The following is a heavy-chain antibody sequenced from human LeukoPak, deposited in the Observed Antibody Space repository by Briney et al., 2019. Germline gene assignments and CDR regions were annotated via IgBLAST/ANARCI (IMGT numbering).Heavy chain of an antibody. CDR3: AKDLLAAPNVDY. CDR2: IKGDGSHT. Sequence: GGSLRLSCAASGFTFSNYWMHWVRQAPGKGLVWVSRIKGDGSHTIYADSVKGRFTISRDNAKNTLYLQMKSLRAEDTAVYYCAKDLLAAPNVDYWGQGTLVTVSS. V-gene: IGHV3-74*01. D-gene: IGHD6-6*01. CDR1: GFTFSNYW. J-gene: IGHJ4*02.